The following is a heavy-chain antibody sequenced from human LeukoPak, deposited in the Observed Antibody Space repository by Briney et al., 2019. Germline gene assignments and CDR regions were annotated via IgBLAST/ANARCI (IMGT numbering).Heavy chain of an antibody. CDR2: IYYSGST. J-gene: IGHJ4*02. CDR1: GGSISSSSYY. D-gene: IGHD5-24*01. Sequence: PSETLSLTCTVSGGSISSSSYYWGWIRQPPGKGLEWIVSIYYSGSTYDNPSLKSRVTISVDTAKNQFSLKLSSVTAADTAVYYCATGDGYNLDYWGQGTLVTVSS. CDR3: ATGDGYNLDY. V-gene: IGHV4-39*07.